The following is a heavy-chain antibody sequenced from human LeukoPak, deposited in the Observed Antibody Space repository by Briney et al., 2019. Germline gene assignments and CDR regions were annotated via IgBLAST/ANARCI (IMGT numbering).Heavy chain of an antibody. CDR2: ITYDGTDK. D-gene: IGHD6-13*01. V-gene: IGHV3-30*18. CDR1: AVNFSDYV. CDR3: AKVGGRSWFYFDN. Sequence: PGGSLRLSCVGSAVNFSDYVMGWVRQAPGKGLEWVAVITYDGTDKYHADSVKGRFSISRDDSKNTPYLQMNSLRPEDTATYFCAKVGGRSWFYFDNWGQGTVVTVSS. J-gene: IGHJ4*02.